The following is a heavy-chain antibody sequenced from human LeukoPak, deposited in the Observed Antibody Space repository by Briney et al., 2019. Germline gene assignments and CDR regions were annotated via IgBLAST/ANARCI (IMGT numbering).Heavy chain of an antibody. J-gene: IGHJ6*02. V-gene: IGHV3-23*01. D-gene: IGHD2-2*01. Sequence: GGSLILSCVASGFTFSSCAMSWVRQAPGKGLEWVSGITANGASTYYADSVKGRFTISRDNSKNTLYLQMNSLRAEDTAIYYCAKDIAYCSSTSCYYYGMDVWGQGTTVTVSS. CDR2: ITANGAST. CDR1: GFTFSSCA. CDR3: AKDIAYCSSTSCYYYGMDV.